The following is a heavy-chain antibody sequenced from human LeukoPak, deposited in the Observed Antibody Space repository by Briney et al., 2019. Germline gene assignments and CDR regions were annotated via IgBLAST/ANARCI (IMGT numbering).Heavy chain of an antibody. CDR2: ISGSGGST. V-gene: IGHV3-23*01. J-gene: IGHJ4*02. CDR3: AKAYDFWSGPPGDY. Sequence: GGSLRLSCAASGFTFSSYAMSWVRQAPGKGLEWVSAISGSGGSTYYADSAKGRFTISRDNSKNTLYLQMNSLRAEDTAVYYCAKAYDFWSGPPGDYWGQGTLVTVSS. CDR1: GFTFSSYA. D-gene: IGHD3-3*01.